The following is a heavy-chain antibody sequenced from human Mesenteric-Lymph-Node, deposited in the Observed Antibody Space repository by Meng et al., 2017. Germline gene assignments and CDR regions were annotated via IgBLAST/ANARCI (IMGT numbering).Heavy chain of an antibody. J-gene: IGHJ6*02. CDR3: PRLNRYCNISSCYGWFYYSMDV. CDR1: GFTFRTYR. D-gene: IGHD2-2*01. V-gene: IGHV3-64*02. Sequence: GGSLRPSWPAPGFTFRTYRMHWVPQAPGKGLEYVSGITNNGVSTSYADSVRGRFTISRDNSNNTLHLQMGCMRAEDMAVYYCPRLNRYCNISSCYGWFYYSMDVWGQGTTVTVSS. CDR2: ITNNGVST.